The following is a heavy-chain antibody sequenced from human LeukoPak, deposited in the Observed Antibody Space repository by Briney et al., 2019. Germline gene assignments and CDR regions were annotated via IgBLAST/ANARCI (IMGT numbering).Heavy chain of an antibody. CDR3: ARYFGGGRATNGFDY. CDR1: GYTFTSYG. J-gene: IGHJ4*02. CDR2: ISAYNGNT. V-gene: IGHV1-18*01. Sequence: ASVKVSCKASGYTFTSYGISWVRQAPGQGLEWMGWISAYNGNTNYAQKLQGRVTMTTDTSTSTAYMEPRSLRSDDTAVYYCARYFGGGRATNGFDYWGQGTLVTVSS. D-gene: IGHD2-8*01.